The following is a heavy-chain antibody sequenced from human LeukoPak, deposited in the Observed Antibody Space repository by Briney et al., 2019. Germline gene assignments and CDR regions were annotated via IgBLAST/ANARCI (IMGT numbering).Heavy chain of an antibody. D-gene: IGHD2-8*01. CDR1: GFTFSSYT. CDR2: ISSSGDIT. V-gene: IGHV3-23*01. Sequence: GGSLRLSCAASGFTFSSYTMAWVRQAPGKGLEYVSSISSSGDITFYADSVKGRFTISRDNSKNTLYLQMNSLRAEDTAVYYCAKDRCSNGIGCYYYYMEVWGKGTTVTISS. J-gene: IGHJ6*03. CDR3: AKDRCSNGIGCYYYYMEV.